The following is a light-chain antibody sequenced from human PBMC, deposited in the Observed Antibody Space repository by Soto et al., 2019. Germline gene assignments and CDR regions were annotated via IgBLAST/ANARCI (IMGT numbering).Light chain of an antibody. CDR3: QQRGSWPLT. Sequence: ETLLTQSPATLSSAPGERASLSCRASQSVNNYLAWYQQRPGQAPRLLIYDSSNRATGIPARFSGSGSGTDFTLTITSLEPEDFAVYYCQQRGSWPLTFGGGTKVEIK. CDR2: DSS. J-gene: IGKJ4*01. CDR1: QSVNNY. V-gene: IGKV3-11*01.